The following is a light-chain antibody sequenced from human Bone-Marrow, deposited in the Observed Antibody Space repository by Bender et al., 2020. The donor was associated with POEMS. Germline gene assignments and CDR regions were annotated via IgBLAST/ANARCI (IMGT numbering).Light chain of an antibody. CDR3: QAWDSNTYVL. CDR1: DIGTKS. Sequence: SYVLTQPPSVSVAPGQTARITCGGNDIGTKSVHWYQQKPGQAPVLVIYDDSDRPSGIPERFSGSNSGNTATLTINTVEAGDEADYYCQAWDSNTYVLFGGGTKLTVL. CDR2: DDS. J-gene: IGLJ2*01. V-gene: IGLV3-21*02.